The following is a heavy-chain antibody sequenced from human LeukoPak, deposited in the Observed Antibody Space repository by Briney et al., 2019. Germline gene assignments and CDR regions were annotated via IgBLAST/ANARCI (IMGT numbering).Heavy chain of an antibody. CDR2: IGTAGDA. V-gene: IGHV3-13*01. Sequence: PGGSLRLSCVASGFAFSIYDMHWVRQAAGKGLEWVSAIGTAGDAYYPGSVKGRFTIPRENAKNSLHLQMNSLRAGDTAVYYCARDPKGYRYFDLWGRGTLVTVSS. CDR3: ARDPKGYRYFDL. J-gene: IGHJ2*01. CDR1: GFAFSIYD.